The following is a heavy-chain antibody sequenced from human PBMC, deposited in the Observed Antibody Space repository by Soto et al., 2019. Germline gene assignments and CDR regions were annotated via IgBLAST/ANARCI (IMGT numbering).Heavy chain of an antibody. J-gene: IGHJ1*01. CDR3: AKDDSSGSYFQH. D-gene: IGHD3-22*01. CDR1: GFTFSSDA. CDR2: LSGNGRDT. V-gene: IGHV3-23*01. Sequence: GSLRLSCAASGFTFSSDAMHWVRQAPGKGLEWVSTLSGNGRDTYYADSVKGRFTISRDNSKNTLYLQMNSLRADDTAVYYCAKDDSSGSYFQHWGQGTLVTVSS.